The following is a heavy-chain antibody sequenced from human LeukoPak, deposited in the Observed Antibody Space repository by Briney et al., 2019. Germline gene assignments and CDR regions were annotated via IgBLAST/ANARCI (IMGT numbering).Heavy chain of an antibody. V-gene: IGHV4-4*02. Sequence: SGTLSLTCAVSVCSINSGNWWSWVRQSPGKWLEWIGEIYHNGTPNYNPSLKSRVTISADTFKNHFSLKMTSVTAADTAVYYCATAPILRGEGGEHYKYGMDGWGQGTTVIVSS. D-gene: IGHD2-2*02. CDR3: ATAPILRGEGGEHYKYGMDG. CDR2: IYHNGTP. J-gene: IGHJ6*02. CDR1: VCSINSGNW.